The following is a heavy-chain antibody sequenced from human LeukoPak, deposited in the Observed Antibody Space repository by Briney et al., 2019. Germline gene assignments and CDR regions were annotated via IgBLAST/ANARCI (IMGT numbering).Heavy chain of an antibody. J-gene: IGHJ4*02. D-gene: IGHD6-13*01. CDR3: ARSVGGSSWSPSYY. V-gene: IGHV4-59*01. CDR1: GGSISSYY. CDR2: IYYSGST. Sequence: SETLSLTCTVSGGSISSYYWSWIRQPPGKGLEWIGYIYYSGSTNYNPSLKSRVTISVDTSKNQFSLKLSSVTAADTAVYYCARSVGGSSWSPSYYWGQGALVTVSS.